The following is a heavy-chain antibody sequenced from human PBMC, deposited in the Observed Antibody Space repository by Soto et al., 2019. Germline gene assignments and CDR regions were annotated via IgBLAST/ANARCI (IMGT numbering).Heavy chain of an antibody. CDR3: ARGGSYGSGPPFDP. CDR2: IYHSGST. Sequence: QLQLQESGSGLVKPSQTLSLTCAVSGGSISSGGYSWSWIRQPPGKGLEWIGYIYHSGSTYYNPSAEGRAALSVARSKTPCSLKLSSVTAADTAVYYCARGGSYGSGPPFDPWGQGALVTVSS. CDR1: GGSISSGGYS. J-gene: IGHJ5*02. V-gene: IGHV4-30-2*01. D-gene: IGHD3-10*01.